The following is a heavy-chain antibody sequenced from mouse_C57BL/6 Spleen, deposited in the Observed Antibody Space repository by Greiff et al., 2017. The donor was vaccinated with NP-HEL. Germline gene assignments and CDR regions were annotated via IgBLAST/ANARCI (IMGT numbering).Heavy chain of an antibody. D-gene: IGHD1-1*01. J-gene: IGHJ2*01. CDR3: ARSGGSSPYFDY. V-gene: IGHV5-17*01. CDR2: ISSGSSTI. Sequence: EVMLVESGGGLVKPGGSLKLSCAASGFTFSDYGMHWVRQAPEKGLEWVAYISSGSSTIYYADTVKGRFTISRDNAKNTLFLQMTSLRSEDTAMYYCARSGGSSPYFDYWGQGTTLTVSS. CDR1: GFTFSDYG.